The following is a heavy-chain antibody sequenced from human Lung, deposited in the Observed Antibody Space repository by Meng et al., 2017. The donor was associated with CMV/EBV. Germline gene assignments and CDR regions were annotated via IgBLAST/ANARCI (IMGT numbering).Heavy chain of an antibody. CDR2: INHSGSV. J-gene: IGHJ5*01. D-gene: IGHD3-22*01. V-gene: IGHV4-34*01. CDR1: SGSFTDSY. Sequence: SXTLSLXCAVYSGSFTDSYWTWIRQFPGKGPEWIGEINHSGSVRYNPSLESRVSISADKSKNQFYLDLRSVTAADSAIYFCAIRSWSSSSGYHSFFDSLGQEXLVTVSS. CDR3: AIRSWSSSSGYHSFFDS.